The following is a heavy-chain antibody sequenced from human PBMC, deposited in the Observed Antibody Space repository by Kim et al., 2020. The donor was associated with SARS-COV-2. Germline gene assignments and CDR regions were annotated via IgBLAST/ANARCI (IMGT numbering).Heavy chain of an antibody. Sequence: GGSLRLSCEASGFFLSTDSMHWVRQAPGKGLEWVSSISGDSRYIYYADSVRGRLTVSRDNAKRSLYLQMNGLGVDDTAVYYCASGPLHGGMDVWGQGTKVTVSS. CDR3: ASGPLHGGMDV. V-gene: IGHV3-21*01. CDR1: GFFLSTDS. D-gene: IGHD2-15*01. CDR2: ISGDSRYI. J-gene: IGHJ6*02.